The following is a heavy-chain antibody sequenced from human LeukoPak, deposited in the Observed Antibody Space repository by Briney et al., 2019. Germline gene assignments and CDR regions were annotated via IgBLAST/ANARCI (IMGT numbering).Heavy chain of an antibody. V-gene: IGHV3-7*01. J-gene: IGHJ4*02. Sequence: PGGSLRLSCAASGFTFSAYWMSWVRQAPGKGLEWVANIKGDGSEKYYVDSVKGRFTISRDNAKNSVYLQMNSLRAEDTAMYFCASLAAYYYGSGSSDWGQGTLVTVSS. CDR2: IKGDGSEK. CDR3: ASLAAYYYGSGSSD. CDR1: GFTFSAYW. D-gene: IGHD3-10*01.